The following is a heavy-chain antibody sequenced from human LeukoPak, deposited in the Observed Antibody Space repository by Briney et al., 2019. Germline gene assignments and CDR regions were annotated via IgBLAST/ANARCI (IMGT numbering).Heavy chain of an antibody. CDR2: IYYSGST. CDR3: ARHFGSSNSPPDS. J-gene: IGHJ4*02. D-gene: IGHD3-3*02. CDR1: ADSIGSYC. Sequence: SDTLSLPCTLSADSIGSYCWSWMRQPPGKGPEWIGYIYYSGSTNYNPSLRSRVTMSIDTSKNQFSLKLNSVTAADTAVYYCARHFGSSNSPPDSWGQGTLVSVSS. V-gene: IGHV4-59*07.